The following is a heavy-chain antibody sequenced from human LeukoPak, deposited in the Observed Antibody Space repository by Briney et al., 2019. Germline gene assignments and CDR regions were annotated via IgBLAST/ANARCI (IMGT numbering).Heavy chain of an antibody. CDR3: ARGSGWPQFLDY. CDR1: GGSFSGYY. CDR2: INHSGST. J-gene: IGHJ4*02. D-gene: IGHD5-24*01. Sequence: PSETLSLTCAVYGGSFSGYYWSWIRQPPGKGLEWIGEINHSGSTNYNPSLKSRVTISVDTSKNQFSLKLSSVTAADTAVYYCARGSGWPQFLDYWGQGTLVTVSS. V-gene: IGHV4-34*01.